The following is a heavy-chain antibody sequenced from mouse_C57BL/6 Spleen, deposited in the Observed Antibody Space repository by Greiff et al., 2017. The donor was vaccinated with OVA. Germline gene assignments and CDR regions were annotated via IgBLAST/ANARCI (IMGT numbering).Heavy chain of an antibody. CDR3: ARGDPLMDY. Sequence: QVQLQQPGAELVKPGASVKLSCKASGYTFTSYWMQWVKQRPGQGLEWIGEIDPSDSYTNYNQKFKGKATLTVDTSASTAYMQLSSLTSEDSAVYYCARGDPLMDYWGQGTSVTVSS. CDR2: IDPSDSYT. J-gene: IGHJ4*01. V-gene: IGHV1-50*01. CDR1: GYTFTSYW.